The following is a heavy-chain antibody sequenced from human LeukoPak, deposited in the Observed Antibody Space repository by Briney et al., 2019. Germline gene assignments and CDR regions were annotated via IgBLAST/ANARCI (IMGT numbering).Heavy chain of an antibody. CDR1: GFTFSSYE. J-gene: IGHJ4*02. V-gene: IGHV3-48*03. CDR2: ISSSGRTV. Sequence: GGSLRLSCAASGFTFSSYEMNWVRQAPGKGLEWISYISSSGRTVYYADSVKGRFTISRDNSKNTLYLQMNSLRAEDTAVYYCAKDLSKELLYRRGKYYFDYWGQGTLVTASS. CDR3: AKDLSKELLYRRGKYYFDY. D-gene: IGHD3-3*01.